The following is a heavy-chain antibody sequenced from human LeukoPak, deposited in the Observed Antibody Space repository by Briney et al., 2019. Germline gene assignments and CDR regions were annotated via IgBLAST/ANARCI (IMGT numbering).Heavy chain of an antibody. CDR1: GFTFSSYS. CDR2: IWYDGSNK. J-gene: IGHJ3*02. V-gene: IGHV3-33*01. CDR3: VRYCSSTSCYTNAFDI. D-gene: IGHD2-2*02. Sequence: GGSLRLSCAASGFTFSSYSMHWVRQAPGKGLEWVAVIWYDGSNKYYADSVKGRFTISRDNSKNTLYLQMNSLRAEDTAVYYCVRYCSSTSCYTNAFDIWGQGTMVTVSS.